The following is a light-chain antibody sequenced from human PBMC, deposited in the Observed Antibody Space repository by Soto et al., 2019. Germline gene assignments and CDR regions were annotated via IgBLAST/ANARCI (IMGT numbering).Light chain of an antibody. Sequence: DIQMTQSQSSLSASVGDRVTITCRARQSISSSFNWYQQKPGKAPKLLIYAASSLQSGVPSRFSGSGSGTDFTLTISSLQPEDFATYYCQQSYSTPYTFGQGTKLEIK. CDR1: QSISSS. CDR3: QQSYSTPYT. J-gene: IGKJ2*01. CDR2: AAS. V-gene: IGKV1-39*01.